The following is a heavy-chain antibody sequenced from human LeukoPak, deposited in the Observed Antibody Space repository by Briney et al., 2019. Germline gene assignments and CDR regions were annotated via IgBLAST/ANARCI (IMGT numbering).Heavy chain of an antibody. CDR2: FDPEDGET. Sequence: VASVKVSCKVSGYTLTELSMHWVRQAPGKGLEWMGGFDPEDGETIYAQKFQGRVTMTEDTSTDTAYMELSSLRSEDTAVYYCATAPRFCSSTSCYVPQFDYWGQGPLVTVSS. J-gene: IGHJ4*02. V-gene: IGHV1-24*01. D-gene: IGHD2-2*01. CDR1: GYTLTELS. CDR3: ATAPRFCSSTSCYVPQFDY.